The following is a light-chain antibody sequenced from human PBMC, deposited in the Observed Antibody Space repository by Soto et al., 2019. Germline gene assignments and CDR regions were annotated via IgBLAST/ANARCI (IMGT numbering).Light chain of an antibody. CDR1: SSDVGGYNY. J-gene: IGLJ1*01. V-gene: IGLV2-14*01. CDR2: EVT. Sequence: QSALTQPASVSGSPGQSITISCTGTSSDVGGYNYVSWYQHYPGKAPKLMIYEVTNRPSGVSNRFSGSKSGNTASLTISGLQAEDEADYYCSSYTSISTLYVFGTGTKVTVL. CDR3: SSYTSISTLYV.